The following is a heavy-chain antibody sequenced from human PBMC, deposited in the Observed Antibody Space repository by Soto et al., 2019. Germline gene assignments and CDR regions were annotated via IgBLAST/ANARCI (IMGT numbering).Heavy chain of an antibody. Sequence: PGGSLRLSCAASGFTFSNAWMSWVRQAPGKGLEWVGRIKSKTDGGTTDYAAPVKGRFTISRDDSKNTLYLQMNSLKTEDTAVYYCTTDRSVVVAARTSSGMDVWGQGTTVTVSS. J-gene: IGHJ6*02. D-gene: IGHD2-15*01. CDR3: TTDRSVVVAARTSSGMDV. CDR2: IKSKTDGGTT. CDR1: GFTFSNAW. V-gene: IGHV3-15*01.